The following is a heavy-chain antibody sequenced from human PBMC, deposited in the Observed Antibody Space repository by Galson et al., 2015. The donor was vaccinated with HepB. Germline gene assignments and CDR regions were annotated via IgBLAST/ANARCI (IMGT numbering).Heavy chain of an antibody. D-gene: IGHD3-10*01. J-gene: IGHJ5*02. CDR3: AYVYGSGSAHLGFDP. Sequence: PALVKPTQTLTLTCTFSGFSLTTTGVGVTWIRQPPGKALEWLALIYWDDDRRYSPSLKSRLTIIKDTSKNQVVLTMINVDPVDTATYYCAYVYGSGSAHLGFDPWGQGTLVTVSS. CDR2: IYWDDDR. V-gene: IGHV2-5*02. CDR1: GFSLTTTGVG.